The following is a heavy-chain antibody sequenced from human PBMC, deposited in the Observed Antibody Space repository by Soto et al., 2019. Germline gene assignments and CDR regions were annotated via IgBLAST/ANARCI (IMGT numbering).Heavy chain of an antibody. CDR2: ISHSGTT. Sequence: PSETLSLTCAVSGYSISSGHYWGWTRQPPGKGLEWIGSISHSGTTYYNPSLKSQVTISLDTSKNQFSLKLRSVTAADTAVYYCARDLNWGFSDYWGQGTLVTVS. D-gene: IGHD7-27*01. CDR1: GYSISSGHY. J-gene: IGHJ4*02. V-gene: IGHV4-38-2*02. CDR3: ARDLNWGFSDY.